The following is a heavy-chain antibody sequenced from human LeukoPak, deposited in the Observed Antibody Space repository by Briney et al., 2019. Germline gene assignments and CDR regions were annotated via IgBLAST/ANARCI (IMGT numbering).Heavy chain of an antibody. J-gene: IGHJ4*02. V-gene: IGHV3-30-3*01. D-gene: IGHD1-26*01. Sequence: GRSLRLSCAASGFTFSSYAMHWVRQAPGKGLEWVAVISYDGSNKYYADSVKGRFTISRDNSKNTLYLQMNSLRAEDTAVYYCARGTSGTFKSFDYWGQGTLVTVSS. CDR1: GFTFSSYA. CDR3: ARGTSGTFKSFDY. CDR2: ISYDGSNK.